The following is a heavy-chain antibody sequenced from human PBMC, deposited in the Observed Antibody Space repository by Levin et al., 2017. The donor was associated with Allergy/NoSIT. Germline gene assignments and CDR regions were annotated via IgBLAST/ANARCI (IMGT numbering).Heavy chain of an antibody. Sequence: PSETLSLTCTVSGGSVSSGSYYWSWIRQPPGKGLEWIGYIYYSGSTNYNPSLKSRVTISVDTSKNQFSLKLSSVTAADTAVYYCARSPYYYDSSGNAFDIWGQGTMVTVSS. J-gene: IGHJ3*02. CDR3: ARSPYYYDSSGNAFDI. CDR1: GGSVSSGSYY. D-gene: IGHD3-22*01. CDR2: IYYSGST. V-gene: IGHV4-61*01.